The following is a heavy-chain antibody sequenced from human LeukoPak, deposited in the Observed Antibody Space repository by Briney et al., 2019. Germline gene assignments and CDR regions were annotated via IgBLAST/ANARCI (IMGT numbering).Heavy chain of an antibody. CDR1: GFTFSSYG. Sequence: GGSLRLSCAASGFTFSSYGMHWVRQAPGKGLEFVAGIKYDGTMESYVDSVNGRFTISRDNAKNSLYLQMNSLRVDDTAVYYCARDLNWPGPWGQGTLVTVSS. J-gene: IGHJ5*02. D-gene: IGHD5-24*01. CDR2: IKYDGTME. CDR3: ARDLNWPGP. V-gene: IGHV3-7*03.